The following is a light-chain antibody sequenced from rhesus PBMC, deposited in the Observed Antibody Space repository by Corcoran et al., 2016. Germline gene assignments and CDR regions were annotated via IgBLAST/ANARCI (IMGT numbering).Light chain of an antibody. CDR1: QGISKN. CDR3: QLHNSSPWT. J-gene: IGKJ1*01. Sequence: DIQMTQSPSSLSASVGDTVTITCQASQGISKNLAWYQQKPGNAPKLLIDDASTLQSGVPSRFSGSGAGIEFTLPISSLQPCAFASYDCQLHNSSPWTFGQGTKVEI. V-gene: IGKV1-33*02. CDR2: DAS.